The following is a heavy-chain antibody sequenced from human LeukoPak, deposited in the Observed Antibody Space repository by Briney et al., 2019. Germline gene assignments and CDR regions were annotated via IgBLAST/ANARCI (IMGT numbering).Heavy chain of an antibody. CDR3: VRDHGDYYFDY. CDR2: IKSDGTST. CDR1: GFTFSTYW. J-gene: IGHJ4*02. D-gene: IGHD4-17*01. V-gene: IGHV3-74*01. Sequence: QTGGSLRLSCAPSGFTFSTYWMSWVRQAPGKGLVWVSRIKSDGTSTNYADSVKGRFTISRDNAKNTLYLQMNSLGVEDTAVYYCVRDHGDYYFDYWGQGTLVTVSS.